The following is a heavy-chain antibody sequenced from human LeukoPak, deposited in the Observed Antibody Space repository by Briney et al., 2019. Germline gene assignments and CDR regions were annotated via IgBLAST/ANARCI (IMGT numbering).Heavy chain of an antibody. CDR3: ARAGDSSGYYFDY. CDR2: IYYSGST. Sequence: SQTLSLTCTVSGGSISSGGYYWSWIRQHPGKGLEGIGYIYYSGSTYYNPSLKSRVTISVDTSKNQFSLKLSSVTAADTAVYYCARAGDSSGYYFDYWGQGTLVTVSS. CDR1: GGSISSGGYY. V-gene: IGHV4-31*03. J-gene: IGHJ4*02. D-gene: IGHD3-22*01.